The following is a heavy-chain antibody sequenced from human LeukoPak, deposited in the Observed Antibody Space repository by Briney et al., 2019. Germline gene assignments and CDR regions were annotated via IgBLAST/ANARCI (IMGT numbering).Heavy chain of an antibody. Sequence: GGSLRLSCAASGFTFSSYEMNWVRQAPGKGLEWVSYISSSGSTIYYADSVKGRFTISRDNAKNSLYLQMNSLRDADTAVYYCARVLPATLYGSGSQINLWGQGTLVTVSS. CDR3: ARVLPATLYGSGSQINL. CDR1: GFTFSSYE. D-gene: IGHD3-10*01. CDR2: ISSSGSTI. J-gene: IGHJ5*02. V-gene: IGHV3-48*03.